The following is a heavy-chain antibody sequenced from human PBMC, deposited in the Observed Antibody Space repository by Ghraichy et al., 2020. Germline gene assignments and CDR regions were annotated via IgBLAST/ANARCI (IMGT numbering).Heavy chain of an antibody. J-gene: IGHJ6*02. Sequence: SQTLSLTCTVSGGSIRSYYWSWIRHPPGKGLEWIGYVYYNGNTDYSPSLKSGATISVDTSKNQFSLRLNSVTAADTAVYYCARRGRGYSLYFYGLDIWGQGTTVTVSS. CDR1: GGSIRSYY. V-gene: IGHV4-59*08. CDR2: VYYNGNT. D-gene: IGHD5-18*01. CDR3: ARRGRGYSLYFYGLDI.